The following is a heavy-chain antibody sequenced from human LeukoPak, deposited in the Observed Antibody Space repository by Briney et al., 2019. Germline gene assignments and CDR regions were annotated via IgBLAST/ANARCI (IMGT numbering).Heavy chain of an antibody. D-gene: IGHD3-10*01. CDR1: GGSFSGYY. CDR3: ARVPFGAQPLFDY. Sequence: SETLSLTCAVYGGSFSGYYWSWIRQPPGKGMEWIGEINHSGSTNYNPSLKSRVTISVDTSKNQFSLKLSSVTAADTAVYYCARVPFGAQPLFDYWGQGTLVTVSS. V-gene: IGHV4-34*01. CDR2: INHSGST. J-gene: IGHJ4*02.